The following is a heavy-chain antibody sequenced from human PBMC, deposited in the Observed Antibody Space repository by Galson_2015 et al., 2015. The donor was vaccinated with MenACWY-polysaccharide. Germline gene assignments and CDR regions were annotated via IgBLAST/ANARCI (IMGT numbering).Heavy chain of an antibody. CDR1: GFTFSDYY. D-gene: IGHD1-26*01. J-gene: IGHJ4*02. CDR3: ARVRGSYSVYY. V-gene: IGHV3-11*01. CDR2: ISSSGTTI. Sequence: SLRLSCAASGFTFSDYYMSCIRQAPGRGLEWVSHISSSGTTIYYADSVKGRFTISRDNARNSLSLQMNSLRAEDTAVYYCARVRGSYSVYYWGQGTLVTISS.